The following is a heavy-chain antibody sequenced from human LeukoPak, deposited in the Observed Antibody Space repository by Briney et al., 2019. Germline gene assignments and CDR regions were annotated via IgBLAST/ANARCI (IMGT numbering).Heavy chain of an antibody. CDR2: INSDGSSI. J-gene: IGHJ4*02. V-gene: IGHV3-74*03. CDR3: AREGRVSGYDFDC. D-gene: IGHD5-12*01. Sequence: GGSLRLSCAASGFTFSSYWMHGVRQAPGKGLMWVSRINSDGSSITYADSVKGRFTISRDNAKNTLYLQMNSLRVEDTAVYYCAREGRVSGYDFDCWGQGTLVTVSS. CDR1: GFTFSSYW.